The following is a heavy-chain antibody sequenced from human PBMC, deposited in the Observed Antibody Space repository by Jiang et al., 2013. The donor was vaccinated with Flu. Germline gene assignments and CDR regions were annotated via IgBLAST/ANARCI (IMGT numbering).Heavy chain of an antibody. CDR1: GGSISSYY. D-gene: IGHD5-24*01. CDR3: ARDDGSRDGYIDY. Sequence: PGLVKPSETLSLTCTVSGGSISSYYWSWIRQPPGKGLEWIGYTYYSGSTNYNPSLKSRVTISVDTSKNQFSLKLSSVTAADTAVYYCARDDGSRDGYIDYWGQGTLVTVSS. V-gene: IGHV4-59*01. J-gene: IGHJ4*02. CDR2: TYYSGST.